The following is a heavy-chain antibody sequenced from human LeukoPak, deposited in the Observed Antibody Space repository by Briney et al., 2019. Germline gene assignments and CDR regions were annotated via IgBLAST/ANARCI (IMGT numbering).Heavy chain of an antibody. Sequence: ASVKVSFEVSGYTLTELSTHWVRQAPGKGLEWMGGFDPEDGEIVYAQNFQGRVTMTEDTSTDTAYMELSSLRSEDTAIYYCATANRLTRDSSGYYPDSWGQGTLVTVSS. V-gene: IGHV1-24*01. D-gene: IGHD3-22*01. CDR1: GYTLTELS. J-gene: IGHJ4*02. CDR3: ATANRLTRDSSGYYPDS. CDR2: FDPEDGEI.